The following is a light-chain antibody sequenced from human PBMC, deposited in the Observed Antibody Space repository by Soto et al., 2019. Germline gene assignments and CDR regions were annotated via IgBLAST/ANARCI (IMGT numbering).Light chain of an antibody. CDR2: DAS. CDR1: QDISNY. J-gene: IGKJ4*01. CDR3: QQYDNLPLT. Sequence: DIQMSHSPASRSSSVVDRVTITCQASQDISNYLNWYQQKPGKAPKLLIYDASNLETGVPSRFSGSGSGTDFTFTISSLQPEDIATYYCQQYDNLPLTFGGGTKVDIK. V-gene: IGKV1-33*01.